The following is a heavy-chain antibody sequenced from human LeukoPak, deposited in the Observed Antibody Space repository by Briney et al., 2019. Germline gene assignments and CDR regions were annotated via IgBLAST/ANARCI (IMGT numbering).Heavy chain of an antibody. Sequence: GGSLRLSCAASGFTFSTYYMNWVRQAPGKGLEWVSYISSGSATIYYADSVKGRFTISRDNAKNSLYLQMNSLRAEDTAVYYCARGAFQGYCSGGSCLGTLRFDPWGQGTLVTVSS. CDR3: ARGAFQGYCSGGSCLGTLRFDP. V-gene: IGHV3-48*01. CDR1: GFTFSTYY. D-gene: IGHD2-15*01. J-gene: IGHJ5*02. CDR2: ISSGSATI.